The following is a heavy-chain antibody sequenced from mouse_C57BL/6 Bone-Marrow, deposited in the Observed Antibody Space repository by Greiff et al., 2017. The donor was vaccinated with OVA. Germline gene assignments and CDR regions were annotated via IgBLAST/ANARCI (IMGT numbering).Heavy chain of an antibody. CDR1: GFTFSSYT. CDR2: ISGGGGNT. Sequence: EVMLVESGGGLVKPGGSLKLSCAASGFTFSSYTMSWVRQTPEKRLEWVATISGGGGNTYYPDSVKGRFTISRDNAKNTLYLQMSSLRSEDTALYYCARHGQLRLRAWFAYWGQGTLVTVSA. V-gene: IGHV5-9*01. D-gene: IGHD3-2*02. J-gene: IGHJ3*01. CDR3: ARHGQLRLRAWFAY.